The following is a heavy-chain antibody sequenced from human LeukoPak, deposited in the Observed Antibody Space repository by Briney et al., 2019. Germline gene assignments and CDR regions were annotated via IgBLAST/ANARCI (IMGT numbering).Heavy chain of an antibody. CDR2: INSDGSST. Sequence: GGSLRLSCAASGFTFSSYWMHWVRQAPGKGLVWVSRINSDGSSTSYADSVKGRFTISRDNAKNTLYLQMNSLRAEDTAVYYCARVGPTYGSGSYGVYWGQGTLVTVSS. CDR1: GFTFSSYW. J-gene: IGHJ4*02. D-gene: IGHD3-10*01. V-gene: IGHV3-74*01. CDR3: ARVGPTYGSGSYGVY.